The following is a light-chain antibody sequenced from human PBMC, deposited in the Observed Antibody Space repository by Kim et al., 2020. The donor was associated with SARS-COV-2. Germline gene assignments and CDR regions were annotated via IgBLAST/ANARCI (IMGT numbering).Light chain of an antibody. J-gene: IGLJ2*01. V-gene: IGLV3-21*04. CDR3: QVWDSSSDHHVV. CDR2: YDS. CDR1: NIGSKS. Sequence: SYELTQPPSVSVAPGKTARITCGGNNIGSKSVHWYQKKPGQAPVLVIYYDSDRPSGIPERFSGSNSGNTATLTISRVEAGDEADYYCQVWDSSSDHHVVF.